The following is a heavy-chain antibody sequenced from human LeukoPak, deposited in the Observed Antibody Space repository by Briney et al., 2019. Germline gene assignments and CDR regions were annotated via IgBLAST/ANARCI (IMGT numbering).Heavy chain of an antibody. Sequence: ASVKVSCKASGYTFTSYAMHWVRQAPGQRLEWMGWINAGNGNTKYSQKFQGRVTITRDTSASTAYMELSSLRSEDTAVYYCARSEVAAGNFGYFDYWGQGTLDTVSS. D-gene: IGHD6-13*01. CDR3: ARSEVAAGNFGYFDY. J-gene: IGHJ4*02. V-gene: IGHV1-3*01. CDR2: INAGNGNT. CDR1: GYTFTSYA.